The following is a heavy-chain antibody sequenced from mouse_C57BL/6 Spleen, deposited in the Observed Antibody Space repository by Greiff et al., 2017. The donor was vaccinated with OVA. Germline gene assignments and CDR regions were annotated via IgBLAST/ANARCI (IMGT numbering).Heavy chain of an antibody. V-gene: IGHV3-6*01. D-gene: IGHD2-5*01. CDR2: ISYDGSN. CDR1: GYSITSGYY. J-gene: IGHJ3*01. CDR3: ARDESNSPFAY. Sequence: EVQLVESGPGLVKPSQSLSLTCSVTGYSITSGYYWNWIRQFPGNKLEWMGYISYDGSNNYNPSLKNRISITRDTSKNQFFLKLNSVTTEDTATYYCARDESNSPFAYWGQGTLVTVSA.